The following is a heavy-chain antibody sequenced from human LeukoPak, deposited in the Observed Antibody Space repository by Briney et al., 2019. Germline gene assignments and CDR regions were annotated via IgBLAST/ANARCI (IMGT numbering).Heavy chain of an antibody. CDR1: GYTFTGYY. CDR3: ARVVDTAMVTDSVY. Sequence: SVKVSCKASGYTFTGYYMHWVRQAPGQGLEWTGWINPNSGGTNYAQKFQGRVTMTRDTSISTAYMELSRLRSDDTAVYYCARVVDTAMVTDSVYWGQGTLVTVSS. D-gene: IGHD5-18*01. V-gene: IGHV1-2*02. J-gene: IGHJ4*02. CDR2: INPNSGGT.